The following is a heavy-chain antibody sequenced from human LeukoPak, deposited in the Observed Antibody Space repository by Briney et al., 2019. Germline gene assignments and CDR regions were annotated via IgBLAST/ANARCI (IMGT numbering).Heavy chain of an antibody. V-gene: IGHV3-74*01. CDR1: GFTFSSYW. Sequence: PGGSLRLSCAASGFTFSSYWMHWVRQAPGKGLVWVSRINSDGSSTSYADSVKGRFTISRDNAKNTLYLQMNSLTAEDTAVYYCAQIYSTVITADYWGQGTLVTVSS. CDR2: INSDGSST. CDR3: AQIYSTVITADY. J-gene: IGHJ4*02. D-gene: IGHD4-17*01.